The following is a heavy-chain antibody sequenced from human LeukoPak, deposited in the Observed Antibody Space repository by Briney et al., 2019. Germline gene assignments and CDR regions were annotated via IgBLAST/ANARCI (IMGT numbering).Heavy chain of an antibody. CDR3: AKVTGTYYYGSGSYYPLDY. J-gene: IGHJ4*02. D-gene: IGHD3-10*01. CDR1: GFTFSSYA. V-gene: IGHV3-23*01. CDR2: ISESGDST. Sequence: GSLRLSCAASGFTFSSYALNWVRQAPGKGLEWGSAISESGDSTYYADSVKGRFTISRDNSQNTLYLQMNSLRADDTAVYFCAKVTGTYYYGSGSYYPLDYWGQGTLVTVSS.